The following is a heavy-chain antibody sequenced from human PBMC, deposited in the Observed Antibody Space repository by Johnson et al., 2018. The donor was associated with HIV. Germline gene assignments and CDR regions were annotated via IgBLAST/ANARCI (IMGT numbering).Heavy chain of an antibody. D-gene: IGHD1-26*01. J-gene: IGHJ3*01. CDR3: ARRWELHSNA. CDR2: ISSSGAGI. CDR1: GFKFSDFY. V-gene: IGHV3-11*01. Sequence: QVHLVESGGGLVKPGGSLRLSCAVSGFKFSDFYMTWIHQVPGKGLECVAYISSSGAGIYYADSVRGRFTISRDNAKNSLHLQMNSLRAEDTALYYCARRWELHSNA.